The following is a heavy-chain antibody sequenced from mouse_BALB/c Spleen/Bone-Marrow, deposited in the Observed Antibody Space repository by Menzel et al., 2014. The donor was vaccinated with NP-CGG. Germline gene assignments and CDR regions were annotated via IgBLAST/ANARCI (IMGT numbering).Heavy chain of an antibody. CDR2: IRNKANGYTT. D-gene: IGHD1-1*01. J-gene: IGHJ4*01. Sequence: EVQLVESGGGLVQPGGSLRLSCATSGFTFTDYYMSWVRQPPGKALVWLGFIRNKANGYTTEYSASVQGRFTISRDNSQNILYLQMNARRAEDSAAYCCARTCKIINAMDHWCQGTSVTISS. V-gene: IGHV7-3*02. CDR3: ARTCKIINAMDH. CDR1: GFTFTDYY.